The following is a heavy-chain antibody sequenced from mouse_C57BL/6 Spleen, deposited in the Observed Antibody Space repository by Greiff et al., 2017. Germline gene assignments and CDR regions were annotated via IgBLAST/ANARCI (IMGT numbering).Heavy chain of an antibody. V-gene: IGHV1-59*01. CDR2: IDPSDSYT. CDR1: GYTFTSYW. Sequence: QVQLQQPGAELVRPGTSVKLSCKASGYTFTSYWMHWVKQRPGQGLEWIGVIDPSDSYTNYNQKFKGKATLTVDTSSSTAYMQLSSLTSEDSAVYYCARNYYGSVYYYAMDYWGQGTSVTVAS. J-gene: IGHJ4*01. CDR3: ARNYYGSVYYYAMDY. D-gene: IGHD1-1*01.